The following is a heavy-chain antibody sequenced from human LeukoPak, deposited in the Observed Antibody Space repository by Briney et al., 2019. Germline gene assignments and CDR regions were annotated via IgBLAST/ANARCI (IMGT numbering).Heavy chain of an antibody. Sequence: GGSLSLSCAVSGFTFSSYAMTCVRQAPGRGVEWVSSISDSGGRTYYADSVKGRFTISRDNSKNTLYLQMNSLRAEDTAVYYCAKEPYDFWSGYHFDYWGQGTLVTVSS. D-gene: IGHD3-3*01. CDR2: ISDSGGRT. J-gene: IGHJ4*02. CDR1: GFTFSSYA. CDR3: AKEPYDFWSGYHFDY. V-gene: IGHV3-23*01.